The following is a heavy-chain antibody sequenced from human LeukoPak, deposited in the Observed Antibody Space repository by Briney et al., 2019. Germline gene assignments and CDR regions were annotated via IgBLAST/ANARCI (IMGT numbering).Heavy chain of an antibody. CDR3: ARETAPYDISAFDI. CDR1: GFTFSTYR. Sequence: KTGGSLRLSCAASGFTFSTYRMNWVRQAPGKGLEWVSSISSSSSYIYYADSVNGRFTISRDNAKNSLFLQMNSLRAEDTAVYYCARETAPYDISAFDIWGQGTMVTVSS. D-gene: IGHD3-9*01. J-gene: IGHJ3*02. V-gene: IGHV3-21*06. CDR2: ISSSSSYI.